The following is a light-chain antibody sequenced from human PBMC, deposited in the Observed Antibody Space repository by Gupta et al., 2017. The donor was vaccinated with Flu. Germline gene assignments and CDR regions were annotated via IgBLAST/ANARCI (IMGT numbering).Light chain of an antibody. CDR3: QQYDTYWT. Sequence: DRVTSTCRDSKSISNWLAWYKQKPGKAPKLLIYKASNLETGVPSRVSGSGSGTEFTITISSLEADDFATYYCQQYDTYWTFGQGTKVEIK. V-gene: IGKV1-5*03. CDR1: KSISNW. CDR2: KAS. J-gene: IGKJ1*01.